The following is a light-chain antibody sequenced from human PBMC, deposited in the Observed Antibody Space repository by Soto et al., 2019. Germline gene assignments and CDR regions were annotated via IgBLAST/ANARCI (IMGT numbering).Light chain of an antibody. J-gene: IGKJ5*01. CDR3: QQYGTSPIT. V-gene: IGKV3-20*01. CDR2: GAS. Sequence: EIVLTQSPGTLSLSPGERATLSCRASQTVTSSYLAWYQQKSGQAPRVLIYGASRRATGIPDRFSGSGSGTDFTLTMNRLDPEDFAVYYCQQYGTSPITFGQGTRLEIK. CDR1: QTVTSSY.